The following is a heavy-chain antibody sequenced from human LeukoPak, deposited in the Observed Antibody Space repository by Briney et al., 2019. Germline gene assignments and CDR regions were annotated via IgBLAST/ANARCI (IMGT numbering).Heavy chain of an antibody. CDR1: GFTFSSYA. D-gene: IGHD3-3*01. Sequence: GGSLRLSCAASGFTFSSYAMSWVRQAPGKGLEWVSAISGSGGSTYYADSVKGRFTISRDDSKNTLYLQMNSLRAEDTAVYYCAKDYDFWSGYPTPFDYWGQGTLVTVSS. V-gene: IGHV3-23*01. J-gene: IGHJ4*02. CDR2: ISGSGGST. CDR3: AKDYDFWSGYPTPFDY.